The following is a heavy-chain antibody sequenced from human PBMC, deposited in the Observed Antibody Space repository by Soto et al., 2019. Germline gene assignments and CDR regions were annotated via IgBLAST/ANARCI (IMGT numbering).Heavy chain of an antibody. CDR1: GFTFSSYW. V-gene: IGHV3-7*03. CDR3: ARDSGYSSGWGYYYYGMDV. D-gene: IGHD6-19*01. J-gene: IGHJ6*02. CDR2: IKQDGSEK. Sequence: EVQLVESGGGLVRPGGSLRLSCAASGFTFSSYWMSWVRQAPGKGLEWVANIKQDGSEKYYVDSVKGRFTISRDNAKNSLYLQMNSLRAEDTAVYYCARDSGYSSGWGYYYYGMDVWGQGTTVTVSS.